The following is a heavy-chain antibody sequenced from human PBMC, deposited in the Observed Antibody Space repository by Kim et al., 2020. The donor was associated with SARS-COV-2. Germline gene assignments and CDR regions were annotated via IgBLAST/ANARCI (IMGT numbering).Heavy chain of an antibody. J-gene: IGHJ4*02. D-gene: IGHD3-3*02. Sequence: DSVKGRFTISRDNSKKTLDLQMNSLRAEDTAVYYCAKAPTLAEEYYFDYWGQGTLVTVSS. V-gene: IGHV3-30*02. CDR3: AKAPTLAEEYYFDY.